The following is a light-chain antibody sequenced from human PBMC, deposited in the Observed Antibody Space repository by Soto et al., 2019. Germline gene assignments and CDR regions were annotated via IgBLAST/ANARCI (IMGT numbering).Light chain of an antibody. CDR1: SSDVGSYNL. CDR3: CSYAGRSTWV. J-gene: IGLJ3*02. CDR2: EVS. V-gene: IGLV2-23*02. Sequence: QSVLTQPASVSGSRGQSITTSCTGTSSDVGSYNLVSWYQQHPGKAPKLMIYEVSKRPSGVSNRFSGSKSGNTASLTISGLQAEDEADYYCCSYAGRSTWVFGGGTKLTVL.